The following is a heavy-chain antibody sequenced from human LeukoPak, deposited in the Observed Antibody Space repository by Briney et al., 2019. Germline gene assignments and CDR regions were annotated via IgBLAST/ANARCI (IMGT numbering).Heavy chain of an antibody. J-gene: IGHJ6*03. V-gene: IGHV3-21*01. CDR1: GFTFSDDN. Sequence: PGGSLRLSCAASGFTFSDDNMNWVRQAPGKGLEWVSSISSSSSYIYYADSVKGRFTISRDNAKNSLYLQMNTLRAEDTAVYYCARDQVGATGKGFYYYMDVWGKGTTVTISS. CDR2: ISSSSSYI. CDR3: ARDQVGATGKGFYYYMDV. D-gene: IGHD1-26*01.